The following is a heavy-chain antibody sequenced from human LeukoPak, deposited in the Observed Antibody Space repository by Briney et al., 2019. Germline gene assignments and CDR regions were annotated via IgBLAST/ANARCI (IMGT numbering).Heavy chain of an antibody. CDR2: IYYSGST. J-gene: IGHJ3*02. V-gene: IGHV4-31*03. Sequence: ASQTLSLTCTVSGGSISSGGYYWSWIRQHPGKGLEWIGYIYYSGSTYYNPSLKSRVTISVDTSKNQLSLKLSSVTAADTAVYYCATKSLDDAFDIWGQGTMVTVSS. CDR1: GGSISSGGYY. CDR3: ATKSLDDAFDI.